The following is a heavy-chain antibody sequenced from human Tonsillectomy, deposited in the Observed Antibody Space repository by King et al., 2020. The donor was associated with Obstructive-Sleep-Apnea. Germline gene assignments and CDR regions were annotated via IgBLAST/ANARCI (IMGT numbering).Heavy chain of an antibody. V-gene: IGHV3-23*01. CDR1: GFTFTSYA. CDR2: ITDGGANT. J-gene: IGHJ4*02. Sequence: VQLLESGGGLVQPGGSLRLSCATSGFTFTSYAMAWVRQAPGKGLGWVSVITDGGANTYYADSWTGRFTISRANAKNTLYLQMNSLGCEDTAVYYCARRIGAAWGNFDYWGQGTLVTVSS. CDR3: ARRIGAAWGNFDY. D-gene: IGHD6-13*01.